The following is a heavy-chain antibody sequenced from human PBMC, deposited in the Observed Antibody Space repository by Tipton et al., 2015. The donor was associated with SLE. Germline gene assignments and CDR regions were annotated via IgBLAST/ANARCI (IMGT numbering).Heavy chain of an antibody. CDR1: GFTFSSYA. V-gene: IGHV3-21*01. J-gene: IGHJ4*02. CDR3: ARGGDCVGDCYDY. CDR2: INSNSNYI. Sequence: SLRLSCAASGFTFSSYAMNWVRQAPGKGLEWVSSINSNSNYIFNADSVKGRFTISRDNAKNSLYLLMNSLRAEDTAVYYCARGGDCVGDCYDYWGQGTLVTVSS. D-gene: IGHD2-21*02.